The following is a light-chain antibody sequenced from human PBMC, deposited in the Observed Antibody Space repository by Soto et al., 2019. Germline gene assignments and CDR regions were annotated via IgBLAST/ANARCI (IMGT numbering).Light chain of an antibody. CDR1: QSVSSY. CDR2: DAS. Sequence: EIVLTQSPATLSLSPGERATLSCRASQSVSSYLAWYQQKPGQAPRLLIYDASNSATGIPARFSGSGSGTDFTLTISSLGPEDFAVYYCQQRSNWPGFGGGTKVEIK. V-gene: IGKV3-11*01. CDR3: QQRSNWPG. J-gene: IGKJ4*01.